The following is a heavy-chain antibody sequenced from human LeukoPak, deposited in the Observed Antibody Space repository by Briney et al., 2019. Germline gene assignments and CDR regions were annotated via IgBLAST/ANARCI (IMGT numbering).Heavy chain of an antibody. V-gene: IGHV1-2*02. CDR1: GYTFTGYH. J-gene: IGHJ4*02. Sequence: ASARVSCKASGYTFTGYHIHWVRQAPGQGREWMGWINPNSGGTKIAQEFQGRVTMTRDTSISTAYMELSSLTSDDTAVYYCARDPSTSYYFDSWGQGTLVTVSS. D-gene: IGHD6-6*01. CDR3: ARDPSTSYYFDS. CDR2: INPNSGGT.